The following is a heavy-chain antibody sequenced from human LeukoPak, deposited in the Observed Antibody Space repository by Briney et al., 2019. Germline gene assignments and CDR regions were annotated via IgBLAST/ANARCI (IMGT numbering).Heavy chain of an antibody. CDR2: IKQDGSEN. D-gene: IGHD3-22*01. V-gene: IGHV3-7*03. J-gene: IGHJ4*02. CDR1: GFTFSTYW. Sequence: GGSLRLSCAASGFTFSTYWMSWVRQAPGKGLEWVANIKQDGSENYYVDSVKGRFTISRDNAKNSLYLQIDSLRVEDTAVYYCARPLRSGYYLAFDHWGQGTLVTVSS. CDR3: ARPLRSGYYLAFDH.